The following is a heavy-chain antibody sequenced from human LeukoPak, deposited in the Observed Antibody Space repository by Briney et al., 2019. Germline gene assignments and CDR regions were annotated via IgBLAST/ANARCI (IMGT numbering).Heavy chain of an antibody. CDR2: IYYSGST. D-gene: IGHD5/OR15-5a*01. V-gene: IGHV4-59*01. Sequence: ESGPGLVKPSETLSLTCTVSGGSISSYYWSWIRQPPGKGLEWIGYIYYSGSTNYNPSLKSRVTISVDTSKNQFSLKLSSVTAADTAVYYCARQSTLDYWGQGTLVTVSS. J-gene: IGHJ4*02. CDR3: ARQSTLDY. CDR1: GGSISSYY.